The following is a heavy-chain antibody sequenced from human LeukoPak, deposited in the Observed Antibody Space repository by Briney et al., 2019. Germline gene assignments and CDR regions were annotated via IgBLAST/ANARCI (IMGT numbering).Heavy chain of an antibody. CDR1: GFTYSSFA. CDR2: ISASGGTT. Sequence: GGSLRLSCAASGFTYSSFAMSWVRQAPGKGLEWVSGISASGGTTYYAGSVKGRLTISRDTSKNTLYLQMNSLRAEDTAVYYCAKGPFYFGSGSSYLFDYWGQGTLVTVSS. V-gene: IGHV3-23*01. D-gene: IGHD3-10*01. J-gene: IGHJ4*02. CDR3: AKGPFYFGSGSSYLFDY.